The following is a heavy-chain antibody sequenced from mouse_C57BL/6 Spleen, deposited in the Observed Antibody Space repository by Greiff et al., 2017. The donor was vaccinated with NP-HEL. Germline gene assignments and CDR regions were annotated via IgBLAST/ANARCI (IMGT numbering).Heavy chain of an antibody. CDR2: IYPRDGST. D-gene: IGHD1-1*01. V-gene: IGHV1-78*01. J-gene: IGHJ3*01. CDR1: GYTFTDHT. CDR3: ARTIYGSSYSAWFAY. Sequence: VKLQESDAELVKPGASVKISCKVSGYTFTDHTIHWMKQRPEQGLEWIGYIYPRDGSTKYNEKFKGKATLTADKSSSTAYMQLNSLTSEDSAVYFCARTIYGSSYSAWFAYWGQGTLVTVSA.